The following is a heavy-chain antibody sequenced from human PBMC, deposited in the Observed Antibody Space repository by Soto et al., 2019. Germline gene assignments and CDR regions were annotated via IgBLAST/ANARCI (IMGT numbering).Heavy chain of an antibody. J-gene: IGHJ6*02. CDR1: GFSFSTYS. D-gene: IGHD6-6*01. CDR3: ARGGSSSDNGMDV. Sequence: EVQLVESGGGLVQPGGSLRLSCAASGFSFSTYSMNWVRQAPGKGLEWVSYISSRSYNIYYINSVKGRFTISRDNAKSLLYLQMNSLRDEDTAVYYCARGGSSSDNGMDVWGQGTTVTVSS. CDR2: ISSRSYNI. V-gene: IGHV3-48*02.